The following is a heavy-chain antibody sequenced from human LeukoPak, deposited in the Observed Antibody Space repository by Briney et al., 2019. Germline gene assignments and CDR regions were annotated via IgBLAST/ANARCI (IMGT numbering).Heavy chain of an antibody. J-gene: IGHJ4*02. CDR3: ARDFRADYVWGSYRYTFPDY. Sequence: GGSLRLSCAAPGFTFSSYAMHWVRQAPGKGLEWVAVISYDGSNKYYADSVKGRFTISRDNSKNTLYLQMNSLRAEDTAVYYCARDFRADYVWGSYRYTFPDYWGQGTLVTVSS. CDR2: ISYDGSNK. V-gene: IGHV3-30-3*01. CDR1: GFTFSSYA. D-gene: IGHD3-16*02.